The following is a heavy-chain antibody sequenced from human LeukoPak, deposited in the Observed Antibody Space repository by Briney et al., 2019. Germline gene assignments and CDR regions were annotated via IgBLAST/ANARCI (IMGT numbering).Heavy chain of an antibody. J-gene: IGHJ3*02. CDR3: ARVGWTDNPHAFLI. D-gene: IGHD3/OR15-3a*01. Sequence: GSLILSCVASGFTSISYWMDWVRQAPGKGLVWVSGVNSDGTRTRYAESVKGRFSISRDNAKNTLYLQMNSLRAEDTAVYYCARVGWTDNPHAFLIWRQGTMLTVSS. V-gene: IGHV3-74*01. CDR2: VNSDGTRT. CDR1: GFTSISYW.